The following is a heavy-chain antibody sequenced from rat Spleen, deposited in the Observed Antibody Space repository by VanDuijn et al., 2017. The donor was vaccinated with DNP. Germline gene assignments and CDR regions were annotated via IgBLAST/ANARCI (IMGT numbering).Heavy chain of an antibody. CDR1: GFSLTSYH. CDR2: IWTGGTT. CDR3: TRDGPSYYSSHISFAY. V-gene: IGHV2-43*01. J-gene: IGHJ3*01. D-gene: IGHD1-2*01. Sequence: QVQLKESGPGLVQPSQTMSLTCTVSGFSLTSYHVSWVRQPPGKGLEWMGIIWTGGTTAYNSLLKSRLSITRDTSKSKVFLKMNSLQTDDTAIYYCTRDGPSYYSSHISFAYWGQGTLVTVSS.